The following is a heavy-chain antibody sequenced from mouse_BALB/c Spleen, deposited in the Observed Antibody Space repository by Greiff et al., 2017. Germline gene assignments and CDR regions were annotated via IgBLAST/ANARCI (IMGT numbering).Heavy chain of an antibody. J-gene: IGHJ3*01. V-gene: IGHV1-9*01. CDR2: ILPGSGST. CDR1: GYTFSSYW. CDR3: ASHYDSWFAY. Sequence: QVQLQQSGAELMKPGASVKISCKATGYTFSSYWIEWVKQRPGHGLEWIGEILPGSGSTNYNEKFKGKATFTADTSSNTAYMQLSSLTSEDSAVYYCASHYDSWFAYWGQGTLVTVSA. D-gene: IGHD2-4*01.